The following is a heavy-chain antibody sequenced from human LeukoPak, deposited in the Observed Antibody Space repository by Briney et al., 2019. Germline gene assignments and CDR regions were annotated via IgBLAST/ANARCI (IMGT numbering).Heavy chain of an antibody. D-gene: IGHD3-10*01. J-gene: IGHJ4*02. Sequence: ASETLSLTCAVYGGSFSGYYWSWIRQPPGKGLEWIGEINHSGSTNYNPSLKSRVTISVDTSKNQFSLKLSSVTAANTAVYYRARRSGYYGSGSYYNGRILDYWGQGTLVTVSS. CDR3: ARRSGYYGSGSYYNGRILDY. CDR2: INHSGST. V-gene: IGHV4-34*01. CDR1: GGSFSGYY.